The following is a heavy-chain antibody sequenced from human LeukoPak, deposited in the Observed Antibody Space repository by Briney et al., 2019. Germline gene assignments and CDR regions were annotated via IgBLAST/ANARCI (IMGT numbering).Heavy chain of an antibody. CDR2: IMPTFGTA. CDR3: ARASSTAHYTGAFDI. V-gene: IGHV1-69*05. J-gene: IGHJ3*02. Sequence: GASVKVSCKASGGTFGHYGINWVRQAPGQGLEWMGWIMPTFGTANSARSFQGRVTITTGESSNTVYMELSSLTSEDTAMYFCARASSTAHYTGAFDIWGQGTMLTVSS. CDR1: GGTFGHYG. D-gene: IGHD3/OR15-3a*01.